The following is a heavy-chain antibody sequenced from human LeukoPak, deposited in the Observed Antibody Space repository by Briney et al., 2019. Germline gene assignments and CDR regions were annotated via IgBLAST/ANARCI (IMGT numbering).Heavy chain of an antibody. CDR1: GDSISNFY. CDR2: IYTSGST. J-gene: IGHJ4*02. V-gene: IGHV4-4*07. D-gene: IGHD1-1*01. Sequence: PSETLSLTCTVSGDSISNFYWSWIRQPAGKGLEWIGRIYTSGSTNYNPSLKSRVTMSVDTSKNQFSLKLSSVTAADTAVYFCSGELAGTTVHYWGQGAQVTVSS. CDR3: SGELAGTTVHY.